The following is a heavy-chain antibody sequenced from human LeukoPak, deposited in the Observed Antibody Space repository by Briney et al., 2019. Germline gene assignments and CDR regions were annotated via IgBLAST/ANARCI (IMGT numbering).Heavy chain of an antibody. CDR2: INHSGST. CDR3: ARGMLRGRKAGYCSGGSCYSFADY. V-gene: IGHV4-34*01. CDR1: GGSFSGYY. Sequence: TSETLSLTCAVYGGSFSGYYWSWIRQPPGKGLEWVGEINHSGSTNYNPSPKSEVTRSVDASKNQFSLKLSSVTAADTAVYYCARGMLRGRKAGYCSGGSCYSFADYWGQGTLVTVSS. J-gene: IGHJ4*02. D-gene: IGHD2-15*01.